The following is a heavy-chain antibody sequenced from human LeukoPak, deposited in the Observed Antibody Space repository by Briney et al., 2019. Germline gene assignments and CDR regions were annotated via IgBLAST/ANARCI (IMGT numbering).Heavy chain of an antibody. V-gene: IGHV4-59*01. J-gene: IGHJ3*02. CDR1: GGSISSYY. CDR2: IYYSGST. D-gene: IGHD3-22*01. Sequence: PSETLSLTCTVSGGSISSYYWSWIRLPPGKGLEWLGYIYYSGSTNYNPSLKSRVTISVDTSKNQFSLKLSSVTAADTTVYYCARNMIVVVDDAFDIWGQGTLVTVSS. CDR3: ARNMIVVVDDAFDI.